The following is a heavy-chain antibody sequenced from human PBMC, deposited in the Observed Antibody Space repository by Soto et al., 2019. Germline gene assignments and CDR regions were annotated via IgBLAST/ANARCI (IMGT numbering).Heavy chain of an antibody. CDR3: ARVPDY. Sequence: QLQLQESGSGLVKPSQTLSLACAVSGGSISSGGYSWSWIRQPPGKSLEWIGYMYHSGSTYYNPSLMSRVTISIDRSTNQFSLKLSSVTAADTAVYSCARVPDYWGQGILVTVSS. J-gene: IGHJ4*02. CDR2: MYHSGST. D-gene: IGHD2-2*01. CDR1: GGSISSGGYS. V-gene: IGHV4-30-2*01.